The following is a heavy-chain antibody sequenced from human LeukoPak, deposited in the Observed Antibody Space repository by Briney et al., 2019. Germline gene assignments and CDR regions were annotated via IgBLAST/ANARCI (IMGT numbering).Heavy chain of an antibody. J-gene: IGHJ4*02. D-gene: IGHD3-22*01. V-gene: IGHV4-39*01. CDR3: ARQSASDYYDSSDSFDY. Sequence: SETLSLTCTVSGGSISSSNYYWGWIRQPPGKGLEWIGSIYHSGSTYYNPSLKSRVTISVDTSKNQFSLKLSSVTAADTAVYYCARQSASDYYDSSDSFDYWGQGTLVTVSS. CDR1: GGSISSSNYY. CDR2: IYHSGST.